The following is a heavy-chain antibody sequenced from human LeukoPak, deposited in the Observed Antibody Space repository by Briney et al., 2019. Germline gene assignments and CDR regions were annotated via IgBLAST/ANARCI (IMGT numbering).Heavy chain of an antibody. V-gene: IGHV3-23*01. CDR2: ISGSGGST. CDR1: GFNFSSYA. Sequence: GGSLRLSCAASGFNFSSYAMSWVRQAPGKGLEWVSAISGSGGSTYYADSVNGRFTISRDNSKNTLYLQMNSLRAEDTAVYYCEKGRGYDSVGDDYWGQGTLVTVSS. CDR3: EKGRGYDSVGDDY. J-gene: IGHJ4*02. D-gene: IGHD5-12*01.